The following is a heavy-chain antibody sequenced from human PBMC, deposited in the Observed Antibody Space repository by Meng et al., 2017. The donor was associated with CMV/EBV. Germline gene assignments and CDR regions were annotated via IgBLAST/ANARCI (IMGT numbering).Heavy chain of an antibody. CDR2: ISWNSGSI. D-gene: IGHD2-2*01. CDR1: GFTFDDYA. CDR3: ARGVVVPAAISVRVISVLGYYYYGMDV. V-gene: IGHV3-9*01. Sequence: SLKISCAASGFTFDDYAMHWVRQAPGQGLEWVSGISWNSGSIGYADSVKGRFTISRDNAKNSLYLQMNSLRAEDTAAYYCARGVVVPAAISVRVISVLGYYYYGMDVWGQGTTVTVSS. J-gene: IGHJ6*02.